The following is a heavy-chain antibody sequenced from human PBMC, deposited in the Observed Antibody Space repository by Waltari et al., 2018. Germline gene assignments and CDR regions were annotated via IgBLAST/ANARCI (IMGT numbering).Heavy chain of an antibody. CDR3: VLYSSEFLGDY. CDR2: INIDGRIT. J-gene: IGHJ4*02. D-gene: IGHD3-22*01. Sequence: EVQLVESGGGLVQPGGSLRLSCAASGFPFSNYWMHWVRQAPGKGLVSVAHINIDGRITNYADSVKGRFTISRDNAKNTLFLQMNSLRAEDTAVYYCVLYSSEFLGDYWGQGTLVTVSS. V-gene: IGHV3-74*01. CDR1: GFPFSNYW.